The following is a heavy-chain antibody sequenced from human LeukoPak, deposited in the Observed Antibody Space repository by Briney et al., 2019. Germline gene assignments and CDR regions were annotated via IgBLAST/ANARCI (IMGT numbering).Heavy chain of an antibody. V-gene: IGHV3-23*01. J-gene: IGHJ4*02. CDR3: AKDGYCSSTSCYFILDY. CDR1: GFTFSSYA. D-gene: IGHD2-2*01. CDR2: ISGSGGST. Sequence: GGSLRLSCAASGFTFSSYAMSWVRQAPGKGLEWVSAISGSGGSTYYADSVKGRFTISRDNSKNTLYLQMNSLRAEDTAVYYCAKDGYCSSTSCYFILDYWGQGTLVTVPS.